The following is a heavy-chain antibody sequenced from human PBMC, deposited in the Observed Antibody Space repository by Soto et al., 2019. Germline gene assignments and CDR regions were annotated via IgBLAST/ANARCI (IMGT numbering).Heavy chain of an antibody. CDR3: ATCSGGSCYSYYYYYMDV. CDR2: INPSGGST. Sequence: ASVKVSCKASGYTFTSYYIHWVRQAPGQGLEWMGIINPSGGSTSYAQKFQGRVTMTRDTSTSTVYMELSSLRSEDTAVYYCATCSGGSCYSYYYYYMDVWGKGTTVTVSS. J-gene: IGHJ6*03. CDR1: GYTFTSYY. D-gene: IGHD2-15*01. V-gene: IGHV1-46*03.